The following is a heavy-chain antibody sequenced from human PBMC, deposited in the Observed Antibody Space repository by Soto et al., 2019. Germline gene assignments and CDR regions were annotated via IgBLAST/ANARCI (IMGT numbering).Heavy chain of an antibody. CDR3: AKGGRQWLVPSDFSY. CDR2: VSHDGRNT. Sequence: VQLVESGGGVVQPGRSLRLSCAASGFTFSDYAMHWVRQAPGKGLEWVAVVSHDGRNTHYADSVKGRFTISRDSSKNALSLEMTSLRAEDTGAYYCAKGGRQWLVPSDFSYWGKGARVTVSS. D-gene: IGHD6-19*01. J-gene: IGHJ4*02. V-gene: IGHV3-30*18. CDR1: GFTFSDYA.